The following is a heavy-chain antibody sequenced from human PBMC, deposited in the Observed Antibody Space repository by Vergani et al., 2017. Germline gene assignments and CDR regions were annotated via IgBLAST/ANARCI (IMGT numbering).Heavy chain of an antibody. V-gene: IGHV4-39*01. Sequence: QLQLQESGPGLVKPSETLSLTCTVSGSSISSSSYYWGWIRQPPGKGLEWIGSIYYSGSTYYNPSLKSRVTISVDTSKNQFSLKLSSVTAADTAVYYCARLSGSYSSVDYWGQGTLVTVSS. J-gene: IGHJ4*02. CDR3: ARLSGSYSSVDY. CDR2: IYYSGST. D-gene: IGHD1-26*01. CDR1: GSSISSSSYY.